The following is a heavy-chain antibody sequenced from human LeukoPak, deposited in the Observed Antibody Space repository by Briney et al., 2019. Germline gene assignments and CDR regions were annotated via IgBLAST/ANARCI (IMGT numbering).Heavy chain of an antibody. V-gene: IGHV4-34*01. D-gene: IGHD1-14*01. CDR2: INHSGST. Sequence: SETLSLTCAVYGGSFSGYYWSWIRQPPGKGLEWIGEINHSGSTNYNPSLKSRVTISVDTSKNQFSLKLSSVTAADTAVYYCARGGLTFGGNWGQGTLVTVSS. CDR3: ARGGLTFGGN. J-gene: IGHJ4*02. CDR1: GGSFSGYY.